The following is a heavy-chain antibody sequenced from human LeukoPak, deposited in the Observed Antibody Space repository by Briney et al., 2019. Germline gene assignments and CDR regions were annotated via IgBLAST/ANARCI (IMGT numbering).Heavy chain of an antibody. Sequence: LTGGSLRLSCAASGFTFSSYGMHWVRQAPGKGLEWVAVIWYDGSNKYYADSVKGRFTISRDNSKNTLYLQMNSLRGEDTAVYYCAGFASGTYTDAFDVWGQGTMVTVSS. J-gene: IGHJ3*01. CDR3: AGFASGTYTDAFDV. D-gene: IGHD3-10*01. V-gene: IGHV3-33*01. CDR2: IWYDGSNK. CDR1: GFTFSSYG.